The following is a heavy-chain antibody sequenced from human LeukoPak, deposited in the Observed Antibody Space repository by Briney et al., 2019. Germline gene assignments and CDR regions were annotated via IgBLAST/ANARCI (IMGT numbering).Heavy chain of an antibody. CDR2: ISYDGSNK. V-gene: IGHV3-30-3*01. CDR3: ARDRFPFSFAPLDY. D-gene: IGHD2/OR15-2a*01. CDR1: GFTVSSNY. J-gene: IGHJ4*02. Sequence: GGSLRLSCAASGFTVSSNYMSWVRQAPGKGLEWVAVISYDGSNKYYADSVKGRFTISRDNSKNTLYLQMNSLRAEDTAVYYCARDRFPFSFAPLDYWGQGTLVTVST.